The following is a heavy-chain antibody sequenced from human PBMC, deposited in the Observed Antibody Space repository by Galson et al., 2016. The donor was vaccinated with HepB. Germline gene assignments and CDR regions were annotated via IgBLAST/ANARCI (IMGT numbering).Heavy chain of an antibody. D-gene: IGHD7-27*01. CDR2: IDPAASYT. CDR1: GFRSTSYW. J-gene: IGHJ4*02. CDR3: ARRAWGRRLDY. V-gene: IGHV5-10-1*01. Sequence: QSGAEVKKPGESLTISCEGSGFRSTSYWITWVRQMPGKGLEWMGTIDPAASYTNYNPSFQGHVTISADKSISTAYLHWSSLKASDTAIYYCARRAWGRRLDYWGQGTLVTVSS.